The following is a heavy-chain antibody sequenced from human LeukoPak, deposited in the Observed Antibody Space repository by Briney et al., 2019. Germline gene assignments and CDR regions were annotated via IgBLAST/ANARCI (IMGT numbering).Heavy chain of an antibody. V-gene: IGHV3-33*01. Sequence: PGRSLRLSCAASGFTFSSYGMHWVRQAPGKGLEWVAVIWYDGSNKYYADSVKGRFTISRDNSKNTLYLQMNSLRAEDTAVYYCASVGPNYYGSGSHYNERYFDCWGQGTLVTVSS. CDR3: ASVGPNYYGSGSHYNERYFDC. J-gene: IGHJ4*02. CDR1: GFTFSSYG. D-gene: IGHD3-10*01. CDR2: IWYDGSNK.